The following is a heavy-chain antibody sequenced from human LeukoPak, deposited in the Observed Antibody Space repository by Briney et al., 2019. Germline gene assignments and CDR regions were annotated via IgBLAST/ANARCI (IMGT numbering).Heavy chain of an antibody. V-gene: IGHV1-24*01. CDR1: GYTLTELS. CDR2: FDPEDGET. CDR3: ATDQRGAGLGFVYGSGSFNGLDV. Sequence: ASVKVPCKVSGYTLTELSMHWVRQAPGKGLEWMGGFDPEDGETIYAQKFQGRVTMTEDTSTDTGYMELSSLRSEDTAVYYCATDQRGAGLGFVYGSGSFNGLDVWGQGTTVTVSS. J-gene: IGHJ6*02. D-gene: IGHD3-10*01.